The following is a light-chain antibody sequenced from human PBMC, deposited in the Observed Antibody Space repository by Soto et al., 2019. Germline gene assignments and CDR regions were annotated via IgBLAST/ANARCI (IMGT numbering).Light chain of an antibody. CDR2: GAS. V-gene: IGKV3-20*01. CDR3: QHYGRSAYT. Sequence: ESVLTQSPGTLSLSPGERATLSCRASQSVSSNYLAWYQQKPGQAPRLLIYGASSRATGLPDRFSGSGSGTDFTLTISRLEPEDFAVYYCQHYGRSAYTFGQGTTLEIK. CDR1: QSVSSNY. J-gene: IGKJ2*01.